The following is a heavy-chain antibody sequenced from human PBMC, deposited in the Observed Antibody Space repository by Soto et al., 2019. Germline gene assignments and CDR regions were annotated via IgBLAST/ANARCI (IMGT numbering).Heavy chain of an antibody. CDR2: IYYTGNT. CDR3: ARGRGSGWRVES. J-gene: IGHJ4*02. D-gene: IGHD6-19*01. V-gene: IGHV4-61*03. CDR1: GASVSTSSYY. Sequence: QVQLQESGPGLVKPSETLSLTCTVSGASVSTSSYYWSWIRQPPGKGLEWIGYIYYTGNTRYNSSLKSRVTISVDTSKDLFSLKLSSVTASDTVVYFCARGRGSGWRVESWGQGTLVTVAS.